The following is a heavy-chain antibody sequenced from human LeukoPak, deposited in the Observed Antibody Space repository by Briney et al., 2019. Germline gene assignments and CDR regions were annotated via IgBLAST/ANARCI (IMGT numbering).Heavy chain of an antibody. J-gene: IGHJ4*02. Sequence: KPSETLSLTCAVYGGSLSGYYWSWIRQPPGKGLEWIGEINHSGSTNYNPSLKSRVTISVDTSKNQFSLKLSSVTAADTAVYYFARGEAFIAAAGTLYYFDYWGQGTLVTVSS. CDR3: ARGEAFIAAAGTLYYFDY. CDR1: GGSLSGYY. CDR2: INHSGST. D-gene: IGHD6-13*01. V-gene: IGHV4-34*01.